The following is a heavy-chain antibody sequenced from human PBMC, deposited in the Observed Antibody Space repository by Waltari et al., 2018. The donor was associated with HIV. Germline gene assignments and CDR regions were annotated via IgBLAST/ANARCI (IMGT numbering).Heavy chain of an antibody. V-gene: IGHV4-38-2*01. Sequence: QLLLQESGPGLVKPSETLSLTCSVPGYSIGHGYYWGWIRRPPGEGLEWIATVHQSGRAYYRPSLKSRVSISMDMSRNQFSLKMNSVTAADTAVYYCARMDYGSGTPPLDIYVMDVWGQGTTVTVSS. D-gene: IGHD3-10*01. J-gene: IGHJ6*02. CDR1: GYSIGHGYY. CDR2: VHQSGRA. CDR3: ARMDYGSGTPPLDIYVMDV.